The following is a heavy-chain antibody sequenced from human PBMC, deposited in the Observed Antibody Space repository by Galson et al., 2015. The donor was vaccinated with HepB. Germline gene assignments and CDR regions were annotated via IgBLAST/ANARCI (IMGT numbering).Heavy chain of an antibody. J-gene: IGHJ3*02. CDR1: GSTFSHYA. CDR2: ISSDGTNK. Sequence: SLRLSCAASGSTFSHYAMHWVRQAPGKGLEWMAFISSDGTNKHYADSVKGRFTISRDNSKNTLFLQMNSLRAGDTAVHYCARAYISSSDDAFHIWGQGTMVTVSS. CDR3: ARAYISSSDDAFHI. D-gene: IGHD4-11*01. V-gene: IGHV3-30-3*01.